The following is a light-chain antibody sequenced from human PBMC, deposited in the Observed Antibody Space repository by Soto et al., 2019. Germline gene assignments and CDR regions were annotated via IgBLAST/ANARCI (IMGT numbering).Light chain of an antibody. CDR1: QSVSRN. J-gene: IGKJ1*01. V-gene: IGKV3-15*01. Sequence: EIVMTQSPATLSVSPGERATLSCRASQSVSRNLAWYQQKPGQPPRLLIYGASTRATGLPARFSGSGSGTDFTLTIRSLQSEDLGVYYCQPYNTWPPPSGQGIKVEV. CDR2: GAS. CDR3: QPYNTWPPP.